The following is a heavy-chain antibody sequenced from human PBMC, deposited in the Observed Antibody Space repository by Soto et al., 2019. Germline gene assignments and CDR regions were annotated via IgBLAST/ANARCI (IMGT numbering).Heavy chain of an antibody. D-gene: IGHD6-13*01. CDR1: GGSISSGGYY. Sequence: QVQLQESGPGLVKPSQTLALTCTVSGGSISSGGYYWSWIRQHPGKGMAWIGYIYYSGSTYYNPSLKSRVTISVDTSKNQFYLKLSSVTAADTAVYYCARGCISAAAPPDYWGQGTLVTVSS. CDR2: IYYSGST. J-gene: IGHJ4*02. CDR3: ARGCISAAAPPDY. V-gene: IGHV4-31*03.